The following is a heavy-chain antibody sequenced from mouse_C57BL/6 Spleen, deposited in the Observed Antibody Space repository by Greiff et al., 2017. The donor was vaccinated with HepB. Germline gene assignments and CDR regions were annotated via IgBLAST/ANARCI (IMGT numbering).Heavy chain of an antibody. D-gene: IGHD4-1*01. CDR1: GYAFSSSW. CDR2: IYPGDGVT. Sequence: VQLQQSGPELVKPGASVKISCKASGYAFSSSWMNWVKQRPGKGLEWIGRIYPGDGVTNYNGKFKGKATLTADKSSSTAYMQLSSLTSEDSAVYFCARSGLGAWFAYWGQGTLVTVSA. V-gene: IGHV1-82*01. J-gene: IGHJ3*01. CDR3: ARSGLGAWFAY.